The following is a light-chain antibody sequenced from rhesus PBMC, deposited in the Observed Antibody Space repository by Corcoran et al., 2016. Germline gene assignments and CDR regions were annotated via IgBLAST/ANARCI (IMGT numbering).Light chain of an antibody. CDR1: QTISSY. CDR3: QQHNSHPPT. V-gene: IGKV1-44*02. J-gene: IGKJ1*01. CDR2: GAS. Sequence: DIQMTQSPSSLSASVGDRVTITCRASQTISSYLAWYQQKPGKVPKLLIYGASSLESGVPSRFSGSGSGTEFPLTISSLQPEDFATYYCQQHNSHPPTFGQGTKVEIK.